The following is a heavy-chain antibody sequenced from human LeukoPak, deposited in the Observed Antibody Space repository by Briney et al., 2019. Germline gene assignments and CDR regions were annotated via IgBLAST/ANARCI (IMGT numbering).Heavy chain of an antibody. CDR2: LTPSGGST. D-gene: IGHD2-2*01. V-gene: IGHV3-21*01. J-gene: IGHJ4*02. Sequence: GGSLRLSCAASGFTFSTSIMNWVRQAPGRGLEWVASLTPSGGSTYYADSLKGRFTISRDNAKNSLYLQLNSLRGDDTAVYYCARTCGSSSCYPHYWGQGTLVTVSS. CDR3: ARTCGSSSCYPHY. CDR1: GFTFSTSI.